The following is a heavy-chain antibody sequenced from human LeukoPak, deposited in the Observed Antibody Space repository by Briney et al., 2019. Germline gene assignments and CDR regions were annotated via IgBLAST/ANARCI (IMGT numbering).Heavy chain of an antibody. D-gene: IGHD2-21*02. J-gene: IGHJ4*02. V-gene: IGHV4-39*01. Sequence: SETLSLTCTVSGGSISSITYYWGWIRQPPGKELEWIGSIYYSGSTYSNPSLKSRVTISVDSSKNQFSLKLSSVTAADTAVYYCARLQGGDGGLFYYWGQGTLVTVSS. CDR2: IYYSGST. CDR3: ARLQGGDGGLFYY. CDR1: GGSISSITYY.